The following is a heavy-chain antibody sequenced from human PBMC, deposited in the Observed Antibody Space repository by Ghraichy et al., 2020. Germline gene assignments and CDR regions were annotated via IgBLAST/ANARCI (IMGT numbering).Heavy chain of an antibody. CDR3: AKDMSVEMATINPGWFDP. D-gene: IGHD5-24*01. CDR2: ISGSGGST. Sequence: GGSLRLSCAASGFTFSSYAMSWVRQAPGKGLEWVSAISGSGGSTYYADSVKGRFTISRDNSKNTLYLQMNSLRAEDTAVYYCAKDMSVEMATINPGWFDPWGQGTLVTVSS. CDR1: GFTFSSYA. V-gene: IGHV3-23*01. J-gene: IGHJ5*02.